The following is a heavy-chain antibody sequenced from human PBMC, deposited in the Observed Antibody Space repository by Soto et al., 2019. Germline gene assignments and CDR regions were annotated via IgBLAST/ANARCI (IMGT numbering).Heavy chain of an antibody. CDR2: IYTSGST. CDR3: ARDRTYYDFWSGYRYYYYGMDV. D-gene: IGHD3-3*01. Sequence: SETLSLTCTVSGGSISSYYWSWIRQPAGKGLEWIGRIYTSGSTNYNPSLKSRVTMSVDTSKNQFSLKLSSVTAADTAVYYCARDRTYYDFWSGYRYYYYGMDVWGQGTTVTV. J-gene: IGHJ6*02. CDR1: GGSISSYY. V-gene: IGHV4-4*07.